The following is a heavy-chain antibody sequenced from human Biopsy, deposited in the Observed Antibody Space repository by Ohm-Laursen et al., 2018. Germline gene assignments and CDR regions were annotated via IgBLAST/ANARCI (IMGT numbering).Heavy chain of an antibody. V-gene: IGHV4-59*01. D-gene: IGHD2/OR15-2a*01. Sequence: TLSLTCTVSGGTISSDYWGWIRQTPGKGLEWIGYIYYSGSTNYNPSLKSRVTISVDTSKNQFPLRLNSVTAADAAVYYCARATNSTGWPFYYFYGMDVWGQGTTVTVSS. CDR1: GGTISSDY. CDR2: IYYSGST. CDR3: ARATNSTGWPFYYFYGMDV. J-gene: IGHJ6*02.